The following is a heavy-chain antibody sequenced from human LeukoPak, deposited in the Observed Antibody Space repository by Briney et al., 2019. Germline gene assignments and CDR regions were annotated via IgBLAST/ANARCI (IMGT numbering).Heavy chain of an antibody. V-gene: IGHV3-74*01. CDR1: GFTFSNYW. CDR2: IKSDGSRT. CDR3: ARTAAGTFFDY. Sequence: GGSLRLSCAASGFTFSNYWMHWVRQAPGKGLVWVSRIKSDGSRTNYADSVKGRFTISRDNAKNTLFLQMNSLRAEDTAVYYCARTAAGTFFDYWGQGTLVTVSS. D-gene: IGHD6-13*01. J-gene: IGHJ4*02.